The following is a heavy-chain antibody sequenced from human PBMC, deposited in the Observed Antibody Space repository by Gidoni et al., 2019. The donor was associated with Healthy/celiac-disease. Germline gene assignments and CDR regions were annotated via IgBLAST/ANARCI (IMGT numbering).Heavy chain of an antibody. J-gene: IGHJ4*02. CDR2: IDWNDDK. D-gene: IGHD6-13*01. CDR1: GFSLSTSGVG. Sequence: QITLKESGPTLVKPKQTLTLTCTFSGFSLSTSGVGVGWIRQPPGKALEWLALIDWNDDKRYSPSLKSRLTITKDTSKNQVVLTMTNMDPVDTATYYCAHSNRWVHFDYWGQGTLVTVSS. CDR3: AHSNRWVHFDY. V-gene: IGHV2-5*01.